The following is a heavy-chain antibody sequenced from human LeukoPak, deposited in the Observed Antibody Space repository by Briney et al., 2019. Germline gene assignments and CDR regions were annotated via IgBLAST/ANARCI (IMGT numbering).Heavy chain of an antibody. J-gene: IGHJ4*02. Sequence: GGSLRLSCAASGFTFSSYGMHWVRQAPGKGLEWVAVISYDGSNKYYADSVKGRFTISRDNAKNTLYLQMNSLRAEDTAVYYCHFAPTPGYWGQGTLVTVSS. CDR1: GFTFSSYG. CDR3: HFAPTPGY. CDR2: ISYDGSNK. V-gene: IGHV3-30*03.